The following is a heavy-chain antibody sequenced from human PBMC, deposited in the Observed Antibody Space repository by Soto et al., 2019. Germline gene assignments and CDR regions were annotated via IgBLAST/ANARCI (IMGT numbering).Heavy chain of an antibody. D-gene: IGHD3-10*01. Sequence: SETLSLTYDVYGGSFRGYYFSWIRQPPGKGQEWIGEINHSGSTNYNPSLKSRVTISVDTSKNQFSLKLSSVTAADTAVYYCARVGFGITMVRGLYYFVYWGQGTLVTVS. V-gene: IGHV4-34*01. J-gene: IGHJ4*02. CDR3: ARVGFGITMVRGLYYFVY. CDR1: GGSFRGYY. CDR2: INHSGST.